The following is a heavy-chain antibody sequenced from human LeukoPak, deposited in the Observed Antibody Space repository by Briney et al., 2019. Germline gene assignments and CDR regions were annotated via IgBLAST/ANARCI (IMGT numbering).Heavy chain of an antibody. CDR3: ARGTGDCSSTSCRNWAFDP. CDR1: GGTFSSYA. V-gene: IGHV1-69*13. CDR2: IIPIFGTA. Sequence: PVASVKVSCRASGGTFSSYAISWVRQAPGQGLEWMGGIIPIFGTANYAQKFQGRVTITADESTSTAYMELSSLRSEDTAVYYCARGTGDCSSTSCRNWAFDPWGQGTLVTVSS. D-gene: IGHD2-2*01. J-gene: IGHJ5*02.